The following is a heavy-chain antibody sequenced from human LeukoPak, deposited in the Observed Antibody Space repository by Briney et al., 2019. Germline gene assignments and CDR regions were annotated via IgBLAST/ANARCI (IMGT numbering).Heavy chain of an antibody. J-gene: IGHJ4*02. CDR2: ISGSGGST. D-gene: IGHD4-11*01. V-gene: IGHV3-23*01. CDR3: ATDLDYTFDY. Sequence: GGSLRLSCAASGLAFRGYAMSGVRQAPGKGLEWVSAISGSGGSTYYADSVKGRFTISRDDAKNTLYLQMDSLRADDTAVYYCATDLDYTFDYWGRGTLVTVSS. CDR1: GLAFRGYA.